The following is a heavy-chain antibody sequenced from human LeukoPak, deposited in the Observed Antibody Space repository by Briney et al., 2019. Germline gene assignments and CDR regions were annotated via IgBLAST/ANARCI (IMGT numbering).Heavy chain of an antibody. CDR1: GGTFSSYA. CDR2: IIPIFGTV. J-gene: IGHJ4*02. V-gene: IGHV1-69*06. CDR3: ARDPAMVWGVTFDY. Sequence: GASVKVSCKASGGTFSSYAISWVRQAPGQGLEWMGGIIPIFGTVNYAQKFQGRVTITADKSTSTAYMELSSLRSEDTAVYYCARDPAMVWGVTFDYWGQGTLVTVSS. D-gene: IGHD3-10*01.